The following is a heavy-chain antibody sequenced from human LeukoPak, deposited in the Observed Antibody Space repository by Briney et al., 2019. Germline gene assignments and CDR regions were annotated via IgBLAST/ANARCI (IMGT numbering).Heavy chain of an antibody. V-gene: IGHV1-18*01. CDR1: GYTFTSYG. D-gene: IGHD1-26*01. Sequence: ASVKVSCEASGYTFTSYGISWVRQAPGQGLEWMGWISAYNGNTNYAQKLQGRVTMTTDTSTSTAYMELRSLRSDDTAVYYCARKWEGGQRHWFDPWGQGTLVTVSS. CDR3: ARKWEGGQRHWFDP. J-gene: IGHJ5*02. CDR2: ISAYNGNT.